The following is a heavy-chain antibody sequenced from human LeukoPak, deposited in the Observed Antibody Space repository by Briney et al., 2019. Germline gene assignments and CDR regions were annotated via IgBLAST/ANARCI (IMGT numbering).Heavy chain of an antibody. J-gene: IGHJ4*02. CDR1: GFTFSTYW. V-gene: IGHV3-7*01. CDR3: ARVSHFWSGVDY. Sequence: GGSLRLSCAASGFTFSTYWMSWVRQAPGKGLEWVANIQQDGSEKYYVDSVKGRFTISRDNAKNSLYLQMNSLTAEDTAVYYCARVSHFWSGVDYWGQGTLVTFSS. D-gene: IGHD3-3*02. CDR2: IQQDGSEK.